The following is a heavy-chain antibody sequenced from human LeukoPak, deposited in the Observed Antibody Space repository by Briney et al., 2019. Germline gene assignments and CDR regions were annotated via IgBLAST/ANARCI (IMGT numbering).Heavy chain of an antibody. CDR1: GFTFSRHG. Sequence: QSGGSLRLSCAPSGFTFSRHGMHWVRQAPGKGLEYVSSIGPNGASTLYADSVKGRFTISRDNSKNALYLQLTSLRLEDTALYYCVKDLTGTWSFDYWGQGTLVTVSS. J-gene: IGHJ4*02. CDR3: VKDLTGTWSFDY. V-gene: IGHV3-64D*06. D-gene: IGHD3-9*01. CDR2: IGPNGAST.